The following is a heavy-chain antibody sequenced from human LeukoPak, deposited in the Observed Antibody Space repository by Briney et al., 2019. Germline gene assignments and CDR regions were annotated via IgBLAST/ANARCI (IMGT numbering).Heavy chain of an antibody. CDR2: IYHSGSA. Sequence: SETLSLTCTVSGYSISSTYYWGWIRQPPGKGLEWIGSIYHSGSAYYNPSLESRVTISVDTSKNQFSLKLSPVAAADTAVYYCARYDVWGSYRAFDYWGQGTLVTVSS. CDR1: GYSISSTYY. CDR3: ARYDVWGSYRAFDY. D-gene: IGHD3-16*02. V-gene: IGHV4-38-2*02. J-gene: IGHJ4*02.